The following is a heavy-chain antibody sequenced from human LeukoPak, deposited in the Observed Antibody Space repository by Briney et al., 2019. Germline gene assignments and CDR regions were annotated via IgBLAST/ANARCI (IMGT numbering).Heavy chain of an antibody. Sequence: GGSLRLSCAASGFTVSSNYMSWVRQAPGKGREWVSVIYSGGSTYYADSVKGRFSISRDNSKNTLYLQMNSLRAEDTAVYYCARDLSPWETRNPDAFDIWGQGTMVTVSS. CDR1: GFTVSSNY. CDR3: ARDLSPWETRNPDAFDI. D-gene: IGHD1-14*01. V-gene: IGHV3-53*01. CDR2: IYSGGST. J-gene: IGHJ3*02.